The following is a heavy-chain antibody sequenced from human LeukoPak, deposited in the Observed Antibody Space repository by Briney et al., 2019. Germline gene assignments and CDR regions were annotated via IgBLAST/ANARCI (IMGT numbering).Heavy chain of an antibody. J-gene: IGHJ4*02. CDR3: ARDRRPWSSDSSGLY. D-gene: IGHD3-22*01. CDR2: ISAYNGNT. V-gene: IGHV1-18*01. Sequence: ASVKVSCKASGYTFSSYGISWVRQAPGQGLEWMGWISAYNGNTNYAQKLQGRVTMTTDTSTSTAYMELRSLRSDDTAVYYCARDRRPWSSDSSGLYWGQGTLVTVSS. CDR1: GYTFSSYG.